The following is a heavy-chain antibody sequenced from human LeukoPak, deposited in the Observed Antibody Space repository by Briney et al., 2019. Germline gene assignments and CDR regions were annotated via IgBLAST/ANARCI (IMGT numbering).Heavy chain of an antibody. D-gene: IGHD2-15*01. Sequence: SETLSLTCAVYGGSFSGYYWSWVRQPPGKGLEWIGEINHSGSTNYNPSLKSRVTISVDTSKNQFSLKLSSVTAADTAVYYCARGEYCSGGSCYTDYCGQGTLVTVSS. CDR1: GGSFSGYY. CDR2: INHSGST. V-gene: IGHV4-34*01. CDR3: ARGEYCSGGSCYTDY. J-gene: IGHJ4*02.